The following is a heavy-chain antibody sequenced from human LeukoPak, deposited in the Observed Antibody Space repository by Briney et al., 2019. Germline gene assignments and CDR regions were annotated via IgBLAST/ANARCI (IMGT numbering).Heavy chain of an antibody. D-gene: IGHD1-26*01. V-gene: IGHV3-21*01. J-gene: IGHJ6*03. CDR3: AAKGTLYYYYMDV. Sequence: PGGSLRLSCVASGFTFSSYSMNWVRQAPGKGLEWVSSISSSSSYIYYADSVKGRFTISRDNAKNSLYLQMNSLRAEDTAVYYCAAKGTLYYYYMDVWGKGTTVTVSS. CDR1: GFTFSSYS. CDR2: ISSSSSYI.